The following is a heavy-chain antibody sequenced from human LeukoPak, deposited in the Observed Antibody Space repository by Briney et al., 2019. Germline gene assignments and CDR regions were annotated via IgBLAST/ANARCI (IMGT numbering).Heavy chain of an antibody. J-gene: IGHJ5*02. D-gene: IGHD3-9*01. CDR2: VYYSGST. CDR3: ARTSPTYYDILTGYYGKFDP. CDR1: SDSISNYY. Sequence: SETLSLTCTVSSDSISNYYWSWIRQPPGKGLEWIGYVYYSGSTNYNPSLKSRVTISVDTSKSLFSLKLSPVTAADTAVYYCARTSPTYYDILTGYYGKFDPWGQGTLVTVSS. V-gene: IGHV4-59*01.